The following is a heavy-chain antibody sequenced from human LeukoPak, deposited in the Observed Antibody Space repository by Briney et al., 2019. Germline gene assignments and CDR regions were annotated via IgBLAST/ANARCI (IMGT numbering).Heavy chain of an antibody. J-gene: IGHJ3*02. CDR1: GYTFTSYD. D-gene: IGHD3-16*01. CDR2: MNPNSGNT. V-gene: IGHV1-8*03. CDR3: AREGARDAFDI. Sequence: ASVKVSCKASGYTFTSYDINWVRQATGQGLEWMGWMNPNSGNTGYAQKFQGRVTITRNTSISTAYMELSSPRSEDTAVYYCAREGARDAFDIWGQGTMVTVSS.